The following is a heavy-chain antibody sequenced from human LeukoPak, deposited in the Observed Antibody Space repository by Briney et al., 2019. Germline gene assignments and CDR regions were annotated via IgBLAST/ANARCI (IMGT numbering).Heavy chain of an antibody. V-gene: IGHV3-30*03. J-gene: IGHJ4*02. D-gene: IGHD3-9*01. Sequence: PGGSLRLSCAASGFTFSSYGMHWVRQAPGKGLEWVAVISYDGSNKYHADSVKGRFTISRDNSKNTLHLQMNSLRAEDTAVYYCARAGGTVLRFFDWLDYWGQGTLVTVSS. CDR3: ARAGGTVLRFFDWLDY. CDR2: ISYDGSNK. CDR1: GFTFSSYG.